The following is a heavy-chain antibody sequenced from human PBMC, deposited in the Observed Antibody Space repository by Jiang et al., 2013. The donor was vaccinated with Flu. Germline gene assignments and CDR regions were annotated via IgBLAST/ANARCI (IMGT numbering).Heavy chain of an antibody. Sequence: LLKPSETLSLICNVSGASISNSAYYWGWVRQPPGKGLEWIGHIYDSGRTYYNPSLKSRVTISVDRSSNQVSLNVNSVTAADTAVYYCARQPESGSYYDYFQQWGQGTLVTVSS. CDR2: IYDSGRT. D-gene: IGHD1-26*01. CDR1: GASISNSAYY. V-gene: IGHV4-39*07. J-gene: IGHJ1*01. CDR3: ARQPESGSYYDYFQQ.